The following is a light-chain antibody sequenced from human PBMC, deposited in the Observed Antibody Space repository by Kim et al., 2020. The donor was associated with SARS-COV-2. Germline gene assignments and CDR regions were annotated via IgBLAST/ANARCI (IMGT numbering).Light chain of an antibody. Sequence: PPATLTCPGNSNNVGTEGVAWLQQHQGHPPKLLSCRNNNRPSGISERFSASRSGNTASLTITGLQPEDEADYYCSAWDSSLSAWVFGGGTQLTVL. CDR3: SAWDSSLSAWV. CDR2: RNN. V-gene: IGLV10-54*01. J-gene: IGLJ3*02. CDR1: SNNVGTEG.